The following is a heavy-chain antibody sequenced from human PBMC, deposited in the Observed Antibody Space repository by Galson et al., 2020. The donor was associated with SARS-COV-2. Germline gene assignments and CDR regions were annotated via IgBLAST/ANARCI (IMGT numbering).Heavy chain of an antibody. CDR3: AREGYGSGRAPAFDI. D-gene: IGHD6-19*01. Sequence: SLRLSCATSGFIFNNYVMHWVRQAPGKGLEWVAGISLLGNNEHYADSVKGRFTISRDSSENTLYLQMNSLRGEDTAVFYCAREGYGSGRAPAFDIWGQGTPVTVSS. CDR1: GFIFNNYV. J-gene: IGHJ3*02. CDR2: ISLLGNNE. V-gene: IGHV3-30-3*01.